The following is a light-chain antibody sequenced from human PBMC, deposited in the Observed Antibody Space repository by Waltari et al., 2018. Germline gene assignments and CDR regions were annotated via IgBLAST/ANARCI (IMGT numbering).Light chain of an antibody. CDR1: AGAVTRGNY. J-gene: IGLJ3*02. Sequence: QPVVTQEPSLTVSPGGAVTLTCASSAGAVTRGNYPNWIQQKPGQVPRSLIHSTTNRHSWTPARFSGSLLGGKAALTLSGVQPEDEAEYYCLLYDGSDQVFGGGTKLTVL. CDR2: STT. CDR3: LLYDGSDQV. V-gene: IGLV7-43*01.